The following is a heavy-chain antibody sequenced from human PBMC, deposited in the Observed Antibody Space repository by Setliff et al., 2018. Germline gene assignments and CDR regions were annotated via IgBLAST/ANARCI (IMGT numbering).Heavy chain of an antibody. CDR2: IYHSGST. J-gene: IGHJ4*02. CDR1: GLSISSGYY. Sequence: PSETLSLTCGVSGLSISSGYYWGWVRQPPGKGLEWIASIYHSGSTYYNPSLKSRVTISVDTSKNQFSLKLSSVTAADTAVYYCARDWVVVAAIDYWGQGTLVTVSS. V-gene: IGHV4-38-2*02. CDR3: ARDWVVVAAIDY. D-gene: IGHD2-15*01.